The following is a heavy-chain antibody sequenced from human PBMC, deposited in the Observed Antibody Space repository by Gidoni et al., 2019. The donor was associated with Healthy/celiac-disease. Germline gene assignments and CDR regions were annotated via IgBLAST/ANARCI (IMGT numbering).Heavy chain of an antibody. D-gene: IGHD3-3*01. V-gene: IGHV3-30-3*01. CDR1: GLTFSSYA. J-gene: IGHJ6*02. Sequence: QVQLVESGGGVVQPGRPLRLSCAASGLTFSSYAMHWVRQAPGKGLEWVAVISYDGSNKYYADSVKGRFTISRDNSKNTLYLQMNSLRAEDTAVYYCARDTGYDFWSGYPSALDVWGQGTTVTVSS. CDR3: ARDTGYDFWSGYPSALDV. CDR2: ISYDGSNK.